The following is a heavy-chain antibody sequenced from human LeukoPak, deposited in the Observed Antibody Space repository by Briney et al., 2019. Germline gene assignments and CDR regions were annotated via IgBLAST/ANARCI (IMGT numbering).Heavy chain of an antibody. D-gene: IGHD2-15*01. Sequence: GGSLRLSCAASGFTFSSYAMHWVRQAPGKGLEWVAVISYDGSNKYYADSVKGRFTISRDNSKNTLYLQMNSLRAEDTAVYYCAREYCSGGSCLYFDYWAREPWSPSPQ. CDR3: AREYCSGGSCLYFDY. V-gene: IGHV3-30*04. CDR1: GFTFSSYA. J-gene: IGHJ4*02. CDR2: ISYDGSNK.